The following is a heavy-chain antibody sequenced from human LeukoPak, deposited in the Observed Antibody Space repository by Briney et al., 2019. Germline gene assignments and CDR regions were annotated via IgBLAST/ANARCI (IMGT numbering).Heavy chain of an antibody. V-gene: IGHV3-11*04. D-gene: IGHD3-10*01. CDR1: GFTFSDYY. CDR3: ARVTSGSSYRPFDY. J-gene: IGHJ4*02. CDR2: ISSSGSSI. Sequence: NPGGSLRLSCAASGFTFSDYYLSWIRQAPGMGLEWVSYISSSGSSIYYADSVKGRFTISRDNAKNLLYLQMNSLRAEDTAVYYCARVTSGSSYRPFDYWGQGTLVTVSS.